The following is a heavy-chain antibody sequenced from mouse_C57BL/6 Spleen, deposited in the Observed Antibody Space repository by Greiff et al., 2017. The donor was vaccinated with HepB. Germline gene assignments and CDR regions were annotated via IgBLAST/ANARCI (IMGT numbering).Heavy chain of an antibody. D-gene: IGHD4-1*02. CDR1: GFTFSNYW. J-gene: IGHJ2*01. CDR3: TGPTGYFDY. CDR2: IRLKSENYAT. Sequence: EVMLVESGGGLVQPGGSMKLSCVASGFTFSNYWMNWVRQSPEKGLEWVAQIRLKSENYATHYAESVKGRFTISRDDSKSSVYLQMNNLRAEDTGIYYCTGPTGYFDYWGQGTTLTVSS. V-gene: IGHV6-3*01.